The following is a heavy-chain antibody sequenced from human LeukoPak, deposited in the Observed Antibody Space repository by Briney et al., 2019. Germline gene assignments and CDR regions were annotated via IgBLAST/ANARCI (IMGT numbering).Heavy chain of an antibody. CDR2: IRYDGSNK. CDR1: GFTFSSYG. Sequence: GGSLRLSCAASGFTFSSYGMHWVRQAPGKGLGWVAFIRYDGSNKYYADSVKGRFTISRDNSKNTLYLQMNSLRAEDTAVYYCAKISSSGWYNYYGMDVWGQGTTVTVSS. V-gene: IGHV3-30*02. D-gene: IGHD6-19*01. CDR3: AKISSSGWYNYYGMDV. J-gene: IGHJ6*02.